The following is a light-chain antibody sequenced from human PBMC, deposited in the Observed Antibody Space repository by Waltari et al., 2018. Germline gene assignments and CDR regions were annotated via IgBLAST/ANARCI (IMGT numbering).Light chain of an antibody. CDR1: QSVLYSSNNKNH. CDR3: QQYYSTPLT. Sequence: DIVMTQSPDSLAVSLGERATINCKSSQSVLYSSNNKNHLAWYQQKPGQPPKLLIYWASTRESGVPDRFSGSGSGTDFILTISSLQAEDVAVYYCQQYYSTPLTFGGGTKVEIK. CDR2: WAS. J-gene: IGKJ4*01. V-gene: IGKV4-1*01.